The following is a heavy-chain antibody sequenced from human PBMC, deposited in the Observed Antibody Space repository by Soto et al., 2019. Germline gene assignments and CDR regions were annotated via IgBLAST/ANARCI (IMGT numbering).Heavy chain of an antibody. CDR3: ARDMVSAVSRVGSGSSDYYYYGMDV. J-gene: IGHJ6*02. V-gene: IGHV1-69*13. CDR1: GGTFSSYA. CDR2: IIPIFGTA. Sequence: SVKVSCKASGGTFSSYAISWVRQAPGQGLEWMGGIIPIFGTANYAQKFQGRVTITADESTSTAYMELSSLRSEDTAVYYWARDMVSAVSRVGSGSSDYYYYGMDVWG. D-gene: IGHD3-22*01.